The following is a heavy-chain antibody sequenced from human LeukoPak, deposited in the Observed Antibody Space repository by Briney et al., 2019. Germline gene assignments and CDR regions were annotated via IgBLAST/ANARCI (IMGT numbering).Heavy chain of an antibody. CDR2: IYSGGST. CDR3: ARTPPPVLGYYYGFDY. D-gene: IGHD3-10*01. CDR1: GFTVSSNY. V-gene: IGHV3-53*01. Sequence: QPGGSLRLSCAASGFTVSSNYMSWVRQAPGKGLEWVSVIYSGGSTYYADSVKGRFTISRDNSKNTLYLQMNSLRAEDTAVYYCARTPPPVLGYYYGFDYWGQGTLVTVSS. J-gene: IGHJ4*02.